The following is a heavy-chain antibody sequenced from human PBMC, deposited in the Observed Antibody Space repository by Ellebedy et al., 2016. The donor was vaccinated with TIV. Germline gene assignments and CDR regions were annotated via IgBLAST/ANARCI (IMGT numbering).Heavy chain of an antibody. CDR2: INPDGSGE. Sequence: GGSLRLXCAASGFTFSTYWMTWVRQAPGKGLEWVANINPDGSGEFYVDSVKGRFTISRDNAKSSLYLQLNSLRAEDTAVYYCARDTGRYALDYWGQGSLVTVSS. CDR1: GFTFSTYW. J-gene: IGHJ4*02. D-gene: IGHD1-26*01. CDR3: ARDTGRYALDY. V-gene: IGHV3-7*04.